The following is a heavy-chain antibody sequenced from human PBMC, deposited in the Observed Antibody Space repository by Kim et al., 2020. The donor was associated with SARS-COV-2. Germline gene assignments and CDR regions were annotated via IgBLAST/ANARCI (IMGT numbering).Heavy chain of an antibody. CDR3: ARGPYYYYYIDV. Sequence: GGSLRLSCAPSGFTFSAYHMHWVRQAPGKGLEWVAFISYDGSSKYYADSVKGRFTISRDNSKNTLYLQMSSLRPEDTAVYFCARGPYYYYYIDVWGRGTTVTVSS. V-gene: IGHV3-30-3*01. CDR2: ISYDGSSK. J-gene: IGHJ6*03. CDR1: GFTFSAYH.